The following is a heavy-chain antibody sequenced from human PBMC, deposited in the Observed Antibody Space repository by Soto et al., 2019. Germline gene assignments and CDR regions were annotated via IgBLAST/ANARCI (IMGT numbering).Heavy chain of an antibody. CDR2: IYYSGST. V-gene: IGHV4-59*01. Sequence: SETLSLTCTFSGVTIISYYWSWIRQPTGKGLEWIGYIYYSGSTNYNPSLKSRVTISVDTSKNQFSLKLSSVTAADTAVYYCARWPQLEPRFDYWGQGTLVTVSS. CDR3: ARWPQLEPRFDY. CDR1: GVTIISYY. J-gene: IGHJ4*02. D-gene: IGHD1-1*01.